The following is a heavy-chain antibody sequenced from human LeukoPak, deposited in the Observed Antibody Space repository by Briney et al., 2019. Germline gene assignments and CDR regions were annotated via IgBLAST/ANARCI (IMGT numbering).Heavy chain of an antibody. CDR1: GFTFSSYA. J-gene: IGHJ5*02. Sequence: GGSLRLSCAASGFTFSSYAMSWVRQAPGRGLEWVSYISSSGSTIYYADSVKGRFTISRDNAKNSLYLQMNSLRAEDTAVYYCARYYYGSGSYHNWFDPWGQGTLVTVSS. D-gene: IGHD3-10*01. CDR3: ARYYYGSGSYHNWFDP. V-gene: IGHV3-48*03. CDR2: ISSSGSTI.